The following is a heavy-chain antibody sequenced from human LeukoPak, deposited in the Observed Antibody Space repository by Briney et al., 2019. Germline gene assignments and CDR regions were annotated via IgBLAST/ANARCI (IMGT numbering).Heavy chain of an antibody. CDR2: VSYDGSYK. V-gene: IGHV3-30*04. D-gene: IGHD4-23*01. CDR1: GFTFHNFA. J-gene: IGHJ4*02. CDR3: ARGARKGDDYGGFFDY. Sequence: GGSLRLSCAASGFTFHNFALHWVRQAPGKGLEWVAVVSYDGSYKDYADSVKGRFTISRDNSRNTLYLQMNSLRPQDTAVYYCARGARKGDDYGGFFDYWGQGTLVTVSS.